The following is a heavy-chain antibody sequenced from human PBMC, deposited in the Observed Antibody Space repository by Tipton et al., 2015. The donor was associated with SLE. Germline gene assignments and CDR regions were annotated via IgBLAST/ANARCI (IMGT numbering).Heavy chain of an antibody. CDR2: ISSSSSYI. J-gene: IGHJ3*02. V-gene: IGHV3-21*04. Sequence: GSLRLSCAASGFTFSSYSMNWVRQAPGKGLEWVSSISSSSSYIYYADSVKGRFTISRDNAKNSLYLQMNSLRAEDTAVYYCARVRVGATDDAFDIWGQGTMVTVSS. CDR1: GFTFSSYS. CDR3: ARVRVGATDDAFDI. D-gene: IGHD1-26*01.